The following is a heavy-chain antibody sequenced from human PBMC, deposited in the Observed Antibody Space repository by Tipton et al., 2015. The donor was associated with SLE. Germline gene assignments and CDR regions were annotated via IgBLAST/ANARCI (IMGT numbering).Heavy chain of an antibody. D-gene: IGHD6-13*01. J-gene: IGHJ4*02. CDR3: AREEQQLRYFDY. V-gene: IGHV3-9*01. CDR1: GFTFSSYA. CDR2: IGWNSGSI. Sequence: SLRLSCAASGFTFSSYAMHCVRQVPGKGLEGVSGIGWNSGSIGYADSVKGRLTISRDNAKDSLYLQMNSLRAEDTAVYYCAREEQQLRYFDYWGQGTLVTVSS.